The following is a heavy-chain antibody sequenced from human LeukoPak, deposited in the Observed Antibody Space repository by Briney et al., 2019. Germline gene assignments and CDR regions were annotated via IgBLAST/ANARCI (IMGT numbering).Heavy chain of an antibody. Sequence: ASVKVSCKASGYTFTSYGISWVRQAPGQGLEWMGWISAYNGNTNYAQKLQGRVTMTTDTSTSTAYMELRSLRSDDTAVYYCARDLGGYSGYDSGSIDYWGQGTLVTVSS. CDR1: GYTFTSYG. CDR3: ARDLGGYSGYDSGSIDY. CDR2: ISAYNGNT. J-gene: IGHJ4*02. D-gene: IGHD5-12*01. V-gene: IGHV1-18*01.